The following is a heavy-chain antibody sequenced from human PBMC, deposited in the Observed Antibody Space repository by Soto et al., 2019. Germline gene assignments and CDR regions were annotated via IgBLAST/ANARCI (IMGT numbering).Heavy chain of an antibody. CDR3: ARRDGWAGYFDY. V-gene: IGHV4-39*01. Sequence: QLQLQESGPGLVKPSETLSLTCTVSGGSISSSSYYWGWIRQPPGKGLEWIGSIYYSGSTYYNPSLKSRVTISVDTSENQFSLKLSSVTAADTAVYYCARRDGWAGYFDYWGQGTMVTVSS. CDR1: GGSISSSSYY. J-gene: IGHJ4*02. D-gene: IGHD1-26*01. CDR2: IYYSGST.